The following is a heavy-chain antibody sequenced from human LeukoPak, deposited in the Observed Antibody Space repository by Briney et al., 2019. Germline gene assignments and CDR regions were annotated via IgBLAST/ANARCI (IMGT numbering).Heavy chain of an antibody. Sequence: SETLSLTCAIYGGSFSGYYWSRIRQPPGKGLEWIGEINHSGSTNYNPSLKSRVTISVDTSKNQFSLKLSSVTAADTAMYYCARGGYYYDWGDWGQGTLVTVSS. D-gene: IGHD3-22*01. J-gene: IGHJ4*02. CDR2: INHSGST. CDR3: ARGGYYYDWGD. V-gene: IGHV4-34*01. CDR1: GGSFSGYY.